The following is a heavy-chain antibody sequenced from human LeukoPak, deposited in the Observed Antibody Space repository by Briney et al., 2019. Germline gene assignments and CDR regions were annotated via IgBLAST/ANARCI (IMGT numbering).Heavy chain of an antibody. CDR1: GFTFTTYW. V-gene: IGHV3-74*01. D-gene: IGHD5-18*01. Sequence: GGSLRLSCAASGFTFTTYWMHWVRQAPGKGLVWVSHINSGGSITSYADSVKGRFTISRDNAKNTLYLQMNSLRAEDTAVYYCARDAVDTANAVWGQGTTVTVSS. CDR3: ARDAVDTANAV. J-gene: IGHJ6*02. CDR2: INSGGSIT.